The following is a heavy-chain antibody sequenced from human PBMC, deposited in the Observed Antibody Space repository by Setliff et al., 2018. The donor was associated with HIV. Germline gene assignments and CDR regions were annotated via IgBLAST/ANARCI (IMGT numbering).Heavy chain of an antibody. CDR3: AREAVLFGGSYRFDY. CDR1: GGSISSSNW. D-gene: IGHD1-26*01. CDR2: INHSGST. J-gene: IGHJ4*02. V-gene: IGHV4-4*02. Sequence: KPSETLSLTCAVFGGSISSSNWWSWVRQPPGKGLEWIGEINHSGSTNYNPSLKSRVTISADASNNQFSLKLRSVTAADTAVYYCAREAVLFGGSYRFDYWGQGTLVTVSS.